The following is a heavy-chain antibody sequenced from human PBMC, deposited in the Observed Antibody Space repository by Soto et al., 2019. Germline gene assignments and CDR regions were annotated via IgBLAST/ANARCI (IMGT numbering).Heavy chain of an antibody. CDR3: ANSLQDIVVVRGYYMDV. D-gene: IGHD2-2*01. V-gene: IGHV3-23*01. J-gene: IGHJ6*03. Sequence: GGSLRLSCAASGFTFSSYAMSWVRQAPGKGLEWVSAISGSGGSTYYADSVKGRFTISRDNSKNTLYLQMNSLRAEDTAVYYCANSLQDIVVVRGYYMDVWGKGTTVTVSS. CDR2: ISGSGGST. CDR1: GFTFSSYA.